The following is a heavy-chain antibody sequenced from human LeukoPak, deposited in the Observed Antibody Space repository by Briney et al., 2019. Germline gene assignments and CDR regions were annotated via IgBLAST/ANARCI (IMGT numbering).Heavy chain of an antibody. J-gene: IGHJ6*04. V-gene: IGHV3-48*03. Sequence: TGGSLRLSCAAPGFTFSSYEMNWVRQAPGQGLEWVAYISSTGNTVHYAGSVKGRFTISRDNAKNSLYLQMNRLRAEDTAVYYCTKETPQMDVWGKGTTVTVSS. D-gene: IGHD2-15*01. CDR3: TKETPQMDV. CDR1: GFTFSSYE. CDR2: ISSTGNTV.